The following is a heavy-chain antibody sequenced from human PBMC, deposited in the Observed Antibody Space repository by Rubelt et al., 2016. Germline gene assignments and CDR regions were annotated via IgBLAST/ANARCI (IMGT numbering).Heavy chain of an antibody. V-gene: IGHV4-34*01. Sequence: QVQLQQWGAGLLKPSETLSLTCAVYGGSFSGYYWSWIRQPPGKGLVWIGEINHSGSTNSNPSLKRRGTRSVDTSKNQVSLKLSSVTAADTAVYYCARGKEGLGVTMMDYWGQGTLVTVSS. J-gene: IGHJ4*02. CDR3: ARGKEGLGVTMMDY. CDR2: INHSGST. D-gene: IGHD3-22*01. CDR1: GGSFSGYY.